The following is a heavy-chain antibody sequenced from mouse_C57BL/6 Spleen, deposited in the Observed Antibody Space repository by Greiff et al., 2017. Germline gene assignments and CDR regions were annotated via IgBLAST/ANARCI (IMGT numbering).Heavy chain of an antibody. J-gene: IGHJ1*03. CDR2: IWSGGST. D-gene: IGHD1-1*02. CDR3: AKWDMGYFDV. CDR1: GFSLTSYG. V-gene: IGHV2-4*01. Sequence: VKLVESGPGLVQPSQSLSITCTVSGFSLTSYGVHWVRQPPGKGLEWLGVIWSGGSTDYNAAFISRLSISKDNSKSQVFFKMNSLQADDTAIYYCAKWDMGYFDVWGTGTTVTVSS.